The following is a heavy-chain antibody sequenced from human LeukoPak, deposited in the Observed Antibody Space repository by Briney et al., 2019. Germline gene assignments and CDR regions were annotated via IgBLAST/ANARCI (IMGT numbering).Heavy chain of an antibody. Sequence: SETLSLTCTVSGGSISSTGYYWGWVRQPPGKGLEWIGSIYYTGSTYYNPSLKSRVTISVDTSKNQFSLKLSSVTAADTAVYYCARQENGSGSYLSYFDYWGQGTLVTVSS. CDR2: IYYTGST. CDR3: ARQENGSGSYLSYFDY. D-gene: IGHD3-10*01. V-gene: IGHV4-39*01. CDR1: GGSISSTGYY. J-gene: IGHJ4*02.